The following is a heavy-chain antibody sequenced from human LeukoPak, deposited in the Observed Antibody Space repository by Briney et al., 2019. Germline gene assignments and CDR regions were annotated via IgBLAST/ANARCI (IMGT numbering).Heavy chain of an antibody. CDR3: ARYYYGSGSYYRDYYYGMDV. CDR1: GGSISSSSYY. CDR2: IYYSGST. V-gene: IGHV4-39*07. D-gene: IGHD3-10*01. J-gene: IGHJ6*02. Sequence: SETLSLTCTVSGGSISSSSYYWGWIRQPPGKGLEWIGSIYYSGSTYYNPSLKSRVTISVDTSKNQFSLKLSSVTAADTAVYYCARYYYGSGSYYRDYYYGMDVWGQGTTVTVSS.